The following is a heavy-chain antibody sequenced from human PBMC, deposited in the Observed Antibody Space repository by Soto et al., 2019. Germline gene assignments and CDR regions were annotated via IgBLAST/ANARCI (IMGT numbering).Heavy chain of an antibody. CDR2: INAGSGDT. V-gene: IGHV1-3*01. J-gene: IGHJ4*02. CDR3: ARRSPSYGIDY. Sequence: QVQLVQSGAEVKKPGASVKVSCKASGYTFTTCGIHWVRQAPGQSLEWMGWINAGSGDTKYSQKFQGRVTITRDTTADTAYMELTSLRPEDTAVYYCARRSPSYGIDYWGQGTLVTVSS. CDR1: GYTFTTCG. D-gene: IGHD4-17*01.